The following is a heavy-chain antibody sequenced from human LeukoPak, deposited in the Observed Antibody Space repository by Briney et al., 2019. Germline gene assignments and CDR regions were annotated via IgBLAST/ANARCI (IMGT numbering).Heavy chain of an antibody. CDR1: GGSISGYY. CDR3: ARRQGHGSGSPFDY. V-gene: IGHV4-34*01. D-gene: IGHD3-10*01. Sequence: PSETLSLTCAVYGGSISGYYWSWIRQPPGKGLEWIGEINHSGSTNYNPSLKSRVTISVDTYKNQFSLKLSSVTAADTAVYYCARRQGHGSGSPFDYWGQGTLVTVSS. J-gene: IGHJ4*02. CDR2: INHSGST.